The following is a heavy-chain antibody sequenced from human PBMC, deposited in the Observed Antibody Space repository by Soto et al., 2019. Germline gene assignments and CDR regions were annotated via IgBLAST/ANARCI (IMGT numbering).Heavy chain of an antibody. CDR2: IIPIFGTA. CDR3: AREVVGSGDNWFDP. D-gene: IGHD3-10*01. Sequence: GASVKVSCKASGGTFSSYAISWVRQAPGQGLEWMGGIIPIFGTANYAQKFQGRVTITADESTSTAYMELSSLRSEDTAVYCCAREVVGSGDNWFDPWGQGTLVTVSS. V-gene: IGHV1-69*13. CDR1: GGTFSSYA. J-gene: IGHJ5*02.